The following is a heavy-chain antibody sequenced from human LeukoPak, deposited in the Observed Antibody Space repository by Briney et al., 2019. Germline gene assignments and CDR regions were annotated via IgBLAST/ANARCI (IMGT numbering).Heavy chain of an antibody. J-gene: IGHJ4*02. CDR3: ARRRDSGSLQHFDY. CDR1: GITFSSYS. V-gene: IGHV3-21*04. CDR2: ISSNSRYI. D-gene: IGHD1-26*01. Sequence: GGSLRLSCVASGITFSSYSMNWVRQAPGKGLEWVSSISSNSRYIYYADSVKGRFTISRDNAKNSLYLQMNSLRAEDTAVYYCARRRDSGSLQHFDYWGQGTLVTVSS.